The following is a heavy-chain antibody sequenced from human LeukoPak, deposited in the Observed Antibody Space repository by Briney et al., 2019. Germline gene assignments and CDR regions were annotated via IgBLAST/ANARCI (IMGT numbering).Heavy chain of an antibody. J-gene: IGHJ4*02. CDR2: ISAYSGNT. CDR1: GYTFTSYG. V-gene: IGHV1-18*01. CDR3: ARAPDDYDFWSGPFDY. D-gene: IGHD3-3*01. Sequence: ASVKVSCKASGYTFTSYGISWVRQAPGQGLEWMGWISAYSGNTNYAQNLQGRVTMTTDTSTSTAYMELRSLRSDDTAVYCCARAPDDYDFWSGPFDYWGRGTLVTVSS.